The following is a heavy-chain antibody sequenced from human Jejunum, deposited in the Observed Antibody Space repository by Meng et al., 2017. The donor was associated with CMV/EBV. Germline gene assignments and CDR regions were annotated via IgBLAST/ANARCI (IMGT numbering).Heavy chain of an antibody. CDR1: VDPSSSGSHS. CDR3: ARDLTNKWFYY. CDR2: MYFSVIA. D-gene: IGHD1-26*01. V-gene: IGHV4-39*07. J-gene: IGHJ4*02. Sequence: QRRLQESGPGLVKPAGTLSLTCTAPVDPSSSGSHSWAWFRQTPGKRLEWIGSMYFSVIADYNPSLKSRVTISLHATQKQFSLRLTSVTAADSAVYFCARDLTNKWFYYWGQGTLVTVSS.